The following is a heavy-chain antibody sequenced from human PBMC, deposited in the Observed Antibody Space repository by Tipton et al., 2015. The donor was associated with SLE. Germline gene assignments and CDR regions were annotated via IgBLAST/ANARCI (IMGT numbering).Heavy chain of an antibody. CDR1: GGSISSGSYY. D-gene: IGHD5-12*01. CDR3: ARVRYSGHDEAYYFDY. Sequence: LRLSCTVSGGSISSGSYYWSWLRQPAGKGLEWIGRIYTSGSTNYNPSFKSRVTISVDTSKNQFSLKLTSVTAADTAVYYCARVRYSGHDEAYYFDYWGQGTLVTVSS. J-gene: IGHJ4*02. V-gene: IGHV4-61*02. CDR2: IYTSGST.